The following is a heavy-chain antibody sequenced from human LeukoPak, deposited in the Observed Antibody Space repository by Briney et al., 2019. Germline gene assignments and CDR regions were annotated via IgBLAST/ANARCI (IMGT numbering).Heavy chain of an antibody. J-gene: IGHJ4*02. V-gene: IGHV4-4*02. CDR2: IHRSGSP. Sequence: TSETLSLTCTVSLDSTTSNFWSWVRQPPGKGLGWIGEIHRSGSPNYNPSLQSRVTISIDRSRNQIVLELSSVTAADTAVYYCAREILGGFNPGAYWGQGTLVTVSS. D-gene: IGHD1-14*01. CDR3: AREILGGFNPGAY. CDR1: LDSTTSNF.